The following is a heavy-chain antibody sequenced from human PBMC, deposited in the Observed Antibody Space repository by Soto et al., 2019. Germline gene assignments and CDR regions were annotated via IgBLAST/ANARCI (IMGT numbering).Heavy chain of an antibody. CDR1: GFTLSDYG. Sequence: QVQLVESGGGVVQPGRSLRLSCTASGFTLSDYGRHWVRQAPGKGLEWVAVIWHDGGEKYYADSVTGRFTISRDNSKNTVHLQIDSLGTEDTALYYCARDPGRDSPIDYWGQGTLVTVSS. CDR2: IWHDGGEK. CDR3: ARDPGRDSPIDY. D-gene: IGHD3-22*01. V-gene: IGHV3-33*01. J-gene: IGHJ4*02.